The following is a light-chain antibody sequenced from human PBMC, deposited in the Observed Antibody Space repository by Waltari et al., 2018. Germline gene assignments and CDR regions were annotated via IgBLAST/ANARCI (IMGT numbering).Light chain of an antibody. CDR3: QQYGSSPPIT. CDR1: QSVSNSY. Sequence: ETVLTQSPGTLSLSPGERATLSCRASQSVSNSYLAWYQQKPGQAPGLLIPGASSRATGIPDRFSGSVSGTDFTLTISRLEPEDLAVYYCQQYGSSPPITFGQGTRLEIK. J-gene: IGKJ5*01. CDR2: GAS. V-gene: IGKV3-20*01.